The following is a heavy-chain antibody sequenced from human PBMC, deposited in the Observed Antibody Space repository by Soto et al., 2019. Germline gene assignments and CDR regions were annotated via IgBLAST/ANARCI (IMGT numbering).Heavy chain of an antibody. CDR2: IKQDGSEK. CDR3: ARGARDAYDWVDP. J-gene: IGHJ5*02. D-gene: IGHD2-21*01. CDR1: GFTFSDYW. Sequence: EAQLVESGGGLVQPGGSLRVSCAVSGFTFSDYWMSWVRQAPGKGLEWVAKIKQDGSEKDYVDSVKGRFTISRDNANNSLYLDMYSLRVEDTATYYCARGARDAYDWVDPWGQGTPVTVSP. V-gene: IGHV3-7*01.